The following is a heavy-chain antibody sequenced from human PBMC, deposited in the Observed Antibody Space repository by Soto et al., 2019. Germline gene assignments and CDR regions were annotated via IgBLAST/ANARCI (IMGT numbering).Heavy chain of an antibody. CDR3: ARGRVQQWREGFAY. CDR2: IYSGGST. D-gene: IGHD6-19*01. J-gene: IGHJ4*02. V-gene: IGHV3-53*01. CDR1: GFTVSSNY. Sequence: GGSLRLSCAASGFTVSSNYMSWVRQAPGKGLEWVSVIYSGGSTYYADSVKGRFTISRDNSKNTLYLQMNSLRAEDTAVYYCARGRVQQWREGFAYWGQGTLVPVSP.